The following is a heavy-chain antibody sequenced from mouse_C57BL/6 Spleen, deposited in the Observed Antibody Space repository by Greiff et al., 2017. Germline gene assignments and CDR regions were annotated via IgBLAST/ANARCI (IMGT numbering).Heavy chain of an antibody. CDR2: IYPGSGST. V-gene: IGHV1-55*01. D-gene: IGHD2-5*01. J-gene: IGHJ2*01. CDR1: GYTFTSYW. CDR3: ARSASYYSNYPLFDY. Sequence: VKLQQPGAELVKPGASVKMSCKASGYTFTSYWITWVKQRPGQGLEWIGDIYPGSGSTNYNEKFKSKATLTVDTSSSTAYMQLSSLTSEDSAVYYCARSASYYSNYPLFDYWGQGTTLTVSS.